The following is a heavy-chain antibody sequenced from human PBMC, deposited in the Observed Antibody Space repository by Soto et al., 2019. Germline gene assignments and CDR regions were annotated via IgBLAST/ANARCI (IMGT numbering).Heavy chain of an antibody. CDR1: WYTLTSYG. CDR2: ITDYNPNT. V-gene: IGHV1-18*04. J-gene: IGHJ6*02. Sequence: ASVEVACKASWYTLTSYGMSWVRQAPGQELERMLWITDYNPNTNYAQKPQGRITMTTATYTSTAYMELRSLRSDDTAAYSRARIQLGTTYYYYGMDVCHQQTTGTVSS. D-gene: IGHD5-18*01. CDR3: ARIQLGTTYYYYGMDV.